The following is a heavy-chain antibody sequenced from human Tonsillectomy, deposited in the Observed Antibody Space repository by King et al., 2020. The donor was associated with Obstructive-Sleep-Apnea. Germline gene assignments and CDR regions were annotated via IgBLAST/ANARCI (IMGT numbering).Heavy chain of an antibody. Sequence: QLVQSGAEVKKPGEYLKISCKGSGYSFTSYWIGWVRQMPGKGLEWMGIIYPGDSDTRYSPSFQGQVTISADKSISTAYLQWSSLKASDTAMYYCARHGKTNCSSTSCYDGGSDYWGQGTLVTVSS. D-gene: IGHD2-2*01. CDR2: IYPGDSDT. CDR1: GYSFTSYW. V-gene: IGHV5-51*01. J-gene: IGHJ4*02. CDR3: ARHGKTNCSSTSCYDGGSDY.